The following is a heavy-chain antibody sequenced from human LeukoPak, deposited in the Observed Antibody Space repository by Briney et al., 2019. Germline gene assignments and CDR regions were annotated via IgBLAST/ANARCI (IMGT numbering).Heavy chain of an antibody. Sequence: GGSLRLSCAASGFTFSSYGMHWVRQAPGKGLEWVAVIWYDGSNKYYADSVKGRFTISRDNSRNTLYLQMNSLRAEDTAVYYCAKRQRAIAAAGSFDYWGQGTLVTVSS. D-gene: IGHD6-13*01. J-gene: IGHJ4*02. CDR3: AKRQRAIAAAGSFDY. V-gene: IGHV3-33*06. CDR1: GFTFSSYG. CDR2: IWYDGSNK.